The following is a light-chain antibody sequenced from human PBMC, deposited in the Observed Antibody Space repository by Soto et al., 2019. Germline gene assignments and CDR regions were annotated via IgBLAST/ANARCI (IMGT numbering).Light chain of an antibody. V-gene: IGKV1-5*03. CDR3: QQYYTYDT. CDR1: QSISSL. J-gene: IGKJ1*01. Sequence: DIQMTQSPSTLSASVGDRVTITCRASQSISSLLAWYQQKPGKAPKLLIYGASSLETGVPSRFSGSGSGTEFTLTISSLQPDDFATYYCQQYYTYDTFGQGTKVEIK. CDR2: GAS.